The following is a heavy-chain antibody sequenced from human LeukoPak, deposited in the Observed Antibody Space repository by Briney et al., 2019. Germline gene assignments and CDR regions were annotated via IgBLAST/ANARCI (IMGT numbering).Heavy chain of an antibody. J-gene: IGHJ4*02. Sequence: GGSLRLSCAASGFTFDDYAMHWVRQAPGKGLEWVSGISWNSGSIGYADSVKGRFTISRDNAKNSLYLQMNSRRAEDTAVYYCARDRYGSGSSFDYWGQGTLVTVSS. CDR2: ISWNSGSI. CDR3: ARDRYGSGSSFDY. V-gene: IGHV3-9*01. CDR1: GFTFDDYA. D-gene: IGHD3-10*01.